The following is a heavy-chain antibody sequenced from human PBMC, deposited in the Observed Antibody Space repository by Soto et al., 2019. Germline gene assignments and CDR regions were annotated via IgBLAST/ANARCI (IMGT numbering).Heavy chain of an antibody. V-gene: IGHV3-13*01. Sequence: EVQLVESGGGLVQPGGSLRLSCAASGFTFSSYDMHWVRQATGKGLEWVSAIGTAGDTYYPGSVKGRFTISRENAKNSLYLQMNSLRAGDTAVYYCARAYYDSSGYYYAGAFDIWGQGTMVTVSS. D-gene: IGHD3-22*01. J-gene: IGHJ3*02. CDR2: IGTAGDT. CDR1: GFTFSSYD. CDR3: ARAYYDSSGYYYAGAFDI.